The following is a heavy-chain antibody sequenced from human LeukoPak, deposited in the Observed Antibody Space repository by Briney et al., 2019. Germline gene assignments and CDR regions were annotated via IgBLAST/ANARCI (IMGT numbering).Heavy chain of an antibody. Sequence: GGSLRLSCAAPGFTFSDYYMSWIRQAPGKGLEWVSYISSSGSTIYYADSVKGRFTISRDNAKNSLYLQMNSLRAEDTAVYYCARGGITMVQGVYYYYYYMDVWGKGTTVTVSS. CDR1: GFTFSDYY. J-gene: IGHJ6*03. CDR3: ARGGITMVQGVYYYYYYMDV. CDR2: ISSSGSTI. D-gene: IGHD3-10*01. V-gene: IGHV3-11*01.